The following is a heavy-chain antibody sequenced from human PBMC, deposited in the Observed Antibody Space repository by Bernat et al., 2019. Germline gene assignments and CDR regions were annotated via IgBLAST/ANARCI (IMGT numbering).Heavy chain of an antibody. J-gene: IGHJ4*02. CDR1: GFTFSSYS. Sequence: DVQLLESGGGLAQPGGPLRLSCVASGFTFSSYSMSWVRQVPGKGLWWVSIISGSGATIYYADSVKGRFTISRDNSKNTLYLQMNSLRAEDTAVYYCAKEHYSCSGTSCSFSDYWGQGTLVTVSS. D-gene: IGHD2-2*01. V-gene: IGHV3-23*01. CDR2: ISGSGATI. CDR3: AKEHYSCSGTSCSFSDY.